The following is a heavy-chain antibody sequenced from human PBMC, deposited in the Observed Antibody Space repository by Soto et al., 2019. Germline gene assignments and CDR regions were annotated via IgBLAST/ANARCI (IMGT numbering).Heavy chain of an antibody. D-gene: IGHD6-13*01. J-gene: IGHJ4*02. V-gene: IGHV4-34*01. Sequence: QVQLQQWGAGLLKPSETLSLTCAVYGGSFSGYYWSWIRQPPGKGLEWIGEINHSGSTNYNPSLKSRVTISVDTSKNQFSLKLSSVTAAATAVYYCARGIAAAGTPDYWGQGTLVTVSS. CDR3: ARGIAAAGTPDY. CDR2: INHSGST. CDR1: GGSFSGYY.